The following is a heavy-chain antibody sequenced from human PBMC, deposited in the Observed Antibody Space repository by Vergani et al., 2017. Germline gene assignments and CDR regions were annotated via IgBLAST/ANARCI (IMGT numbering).Heavy chain of an antibody. J-gene: IGHJ4*02. Sequence: VQLVQSGAEVKKPGSSVKVSCKASGGTFSSYAISWVRQAPGQGLEWMGGIIPIFGTANYAQKFQGRVTITADESTSTAYMELSSLRSEDTAVYYCARTVLGYCSGGSCYSVLDYWGQGTLVTVSS. CDR3: ARTVLGYCSGGSCYSVLDY. CDR2: IIPIFGTA. CDR1: GGTFSSYA. V-gene: IGHV1-69*01. D-gene: IGHD2-15*01.